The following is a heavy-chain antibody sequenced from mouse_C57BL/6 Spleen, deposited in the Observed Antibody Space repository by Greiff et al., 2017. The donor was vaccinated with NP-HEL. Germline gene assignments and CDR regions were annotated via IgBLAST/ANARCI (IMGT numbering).Heavy chain of an antibody. J-gene: IGHJ1*03. Sequence: LVESGPELVKPGASVKISCKASGYSFTSYYIHWVKQRPGQGLEWIGWIYPGSGNTKYNEKFKGKATLTADTSSSTAYMQLSSLTSEDSAVYYCARGSSSLPFDVWGTGTTVTVSS. V-gene: IGHV1-66*01. CDR2: IYPGSGNT. CDR1: GYSFTSYY. D-gene: IGHD1-1*01. CDR3: ARGSSSLPFDV.